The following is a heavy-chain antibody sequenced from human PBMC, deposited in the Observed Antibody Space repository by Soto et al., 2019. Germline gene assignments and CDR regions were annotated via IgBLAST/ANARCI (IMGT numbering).Heavy chain of an antibody. Sequence: QIQLVQSGGDVKTPGASVKVSCTTSRYTFTSHGIAWVRQAPGQGLEWMGWISTFNGKTDYAQKFQGRVTMAADTITSTVQMELRSLRSDDTAVYYCARLLTEGATFREDAFDLRGPGTKVSVSS. CDR1: RYTFTSHG. V-gene: IGHV1-18*01. D-gene: IGHD3-9*01. J-gene: IGHJ6*02. CDR2: ISTFNGKT. CDR3: ARLLTEGATFREDAFDL.